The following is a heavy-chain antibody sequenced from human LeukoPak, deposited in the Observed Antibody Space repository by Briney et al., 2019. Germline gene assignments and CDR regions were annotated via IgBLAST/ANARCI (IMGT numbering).Heavy chain of an antibody. D-gene: IGHD1-26*01. CDR2: IDPTSGGT. CDR3: ARVRVTGSYGLDLGH. V-gene: IGHV1-2*02. J-gene: IGHJ4*02. Sequence: GASVKVSCKASGSTFTGDFMPWVRQTPGPGVGWMGWIDPTSGGTNYAQNFPGRVTMTRDTSISTAYMELSRLRSEATALSYCARVRVTGSYGLDLGHWGQGTLVTLSS. CDR1: GSTFTGDF.